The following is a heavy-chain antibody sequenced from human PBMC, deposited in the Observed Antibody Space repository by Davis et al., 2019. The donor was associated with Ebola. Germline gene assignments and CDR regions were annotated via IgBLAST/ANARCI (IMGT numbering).Heavy chain of an antibody. J-gene: IGHJ4*02. Sequence: GESLKISCAASGFTFSDYYMSWIRQAPGKGLEWVSYISSSSSYTNYADSVKGRFTISRDNAKNTLYLQMNSLRAEDTAVYYCAKETPDAHELGYYFDYWGQGTLVTVSS. V-gene: IGHV3-11*05. CDR1: GFTFSDYY. CDR3: AKETPDAHELGYYFDY. CDR2: ISSSSSYT. D-gene: IGHD6-13*01.